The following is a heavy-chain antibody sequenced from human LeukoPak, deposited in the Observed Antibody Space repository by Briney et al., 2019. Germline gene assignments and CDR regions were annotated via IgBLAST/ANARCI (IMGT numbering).Heavy chain of an antibody. CDR2: IWYDGSDK. J-gene: IGHJ4*02. Sequence: GRSLRLSCAASGFTFSSYGMHWVRQVPGKGLEWVAVIWYDGSDKYYADSVKGRFTISRDNSKNTLYLQMNSLRAEDTAVYYCAKLGDGYNWDYWGQGTLVTVSS. V-gene: IGHV3-33*06. D-gene: IGHD5-24*01. CDR1: GFTFSSYG. CDR3: AKLGDGYNWDY.